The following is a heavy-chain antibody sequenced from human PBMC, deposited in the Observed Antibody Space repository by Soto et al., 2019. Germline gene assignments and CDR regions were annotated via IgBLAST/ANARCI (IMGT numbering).Heavy chain of an antibody. D-gene: IGHD3-22*01. CDR3: ARDPFYYDRSRAWGLDY. Sequence: SVKVSCKASGYTFTSYGFSWVRQAPGQGLEWMGWISAYNGNRNYAQKLQGRVTMTTVTSTSTAYMELRSLRSDDTAVYYCARDPFYYDRSRAWGLDYWGQGTPVTVSS. J-gene: IGHJ4*02. CDR2: ISAYNGNR. V-gene: IGHV1-18*04. CDR1: GYTFTSYG.